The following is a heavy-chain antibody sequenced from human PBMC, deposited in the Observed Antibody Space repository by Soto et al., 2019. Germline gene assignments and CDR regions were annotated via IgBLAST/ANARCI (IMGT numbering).Heavy chain of an antibody. CDR3: ASGYSYGYVYDWFDP. V-gene: IGHV1-69*13. CDR2: IIPIFGTA. D-gene: IGHD5-18*01. Sequence: SVKVSCKASGVTFSSYAISWVRQAPGQGLEWMGGIIPIFGTANYAQKFQGRVTITADESTSTAYMELSSLRSEDTAVYYCASGYSYGYVYDWFDPWGQGTLVTVS. J-gene: IGHJ5*02. CDR1: GVTFSSYA.